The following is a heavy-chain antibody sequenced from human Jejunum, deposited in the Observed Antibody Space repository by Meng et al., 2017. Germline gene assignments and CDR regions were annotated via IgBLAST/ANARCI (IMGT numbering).Heavy chain of an antibody. J-gene: IGHJ4*02. CDR1: GFTFSSYA. CDR2: ISYDGSIQ. V-gene: IGHV3-30*01. D-gene: IGHD3-10*01. Sequence: GGSLRLSCAASGFTFSSYAMHWVRQAPGKGLEWVAVISYDGSIQNYADSVKGRFTISRDNSKNTLYLQMNSLRVEDTAVYYCAKDMVGGVPDYFAHWGQGNLVNVAS. CDR3: AKDMVGGVPDYFAH.